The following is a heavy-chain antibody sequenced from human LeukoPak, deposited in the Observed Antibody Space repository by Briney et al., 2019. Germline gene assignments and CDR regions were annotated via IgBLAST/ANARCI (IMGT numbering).Heavy chain of an antibody. Sequence: GGSLRLSCAASGFTFSSYGMHWVRQAPGKGLEWVAVISYDGSNKYYADSVKGRFTISRDNSKNTLYLQMNSLRAEDTAVYYCAKGKGLRRPFDPWGQGTLVTVSS. D-gene: IGHD4-17*01. CDR3: AKGKGLRRPFDP. J-gene: IGHJ5*02. CDR2: ISYDGSNK. CDR1: GFTFSSYG. V-gene: IGHV3-30*18.